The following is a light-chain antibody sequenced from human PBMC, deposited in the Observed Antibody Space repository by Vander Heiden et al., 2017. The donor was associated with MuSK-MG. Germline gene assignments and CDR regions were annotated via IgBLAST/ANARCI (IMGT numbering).Light chain of an antibody. CDR3: GAWDDSLNVYL. V-gene: IGLV1-51*01. CDR2: ENN. Sequence: QSVLTQPPSVSAAPGQKVTISCSGTKSNIGRNFVPWYQQVPGRAPQDVIYENNKRPSGIPDRFSGSKSDTSGTLDITGLQTGDEADYYCGAWDDSLNVYLFGLGTRVTVL. CDR1: KSNIGRNF. J-gene: IGLJ1*01.